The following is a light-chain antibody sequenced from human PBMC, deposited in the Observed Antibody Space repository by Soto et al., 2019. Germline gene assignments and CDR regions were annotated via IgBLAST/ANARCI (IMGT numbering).Light chain of an antibody. CDR1: QTIGAN. V-gene: IGKV1-39*01. CDR3: QQSYTTVYT. Sequence: DIQMTQSPSSLSASVGDRVTITCRASQTIGANLNWYRQKPGKAPTLLIYDATTLQSGVPSRFSGLGSGTDFTLNITSLQPEDSETYFCQQSYTTVYTFGLGTKVDIK. CDR2: DAT. J-gene: IGKJ2*01.